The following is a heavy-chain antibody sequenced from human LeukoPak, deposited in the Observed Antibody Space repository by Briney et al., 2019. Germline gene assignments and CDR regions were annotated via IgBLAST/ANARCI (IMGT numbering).Heavy chain of an antibody. D-gene: IGHD2-15*01. CDR1: GFTFDDYA. V-gene: IGHV3-9*03. J-gene: IGHJ4*02. CDR2: ISWNSGSI. CDR3: AKETIPYCSGGSCTMGYFDY. Sequence: PGGSLRLSCAASGFTFDDYAMHWVRQAPGKGLEWVSGISWNSGSIDYADSVKGRFTISRDNAKNSLYLQMNSLRAEDMALCYCAKETIPYCSGGSCTMGYFDYWGQGTLVTVSS.